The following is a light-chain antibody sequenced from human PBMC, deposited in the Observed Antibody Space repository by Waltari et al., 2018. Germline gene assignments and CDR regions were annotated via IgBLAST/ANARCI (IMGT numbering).Light chain of an antibody. Sequence: QSALTQPASVSGSPGQSITISCTGTSSDVGSYHLVSWYQQHPGKAPKPMIYEGSKRPSGVSNRFSGSKSGNTASLTISGLQAEDEADYYCCSYAGSSTFVVFGGGTKLTVL. V-gene: IGLV2-23*03. CDR3: CSYAGSSTFVV. J-gene: IGLJ2*01. CDR1: SSDVGSYHL. CDR2: EGS.